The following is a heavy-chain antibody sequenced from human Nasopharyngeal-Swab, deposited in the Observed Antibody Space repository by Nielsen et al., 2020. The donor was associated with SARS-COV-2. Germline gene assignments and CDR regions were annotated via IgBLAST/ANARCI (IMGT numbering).Heavy chain of an antibody. Sequence: SVKVSCKASGGTFSSYAISWVRQAPGQGLEWMGGIIPIFGTANYAQKFQGRVTITADESTSTAYMELSSLRSEDTAVYYCARGVRARVIVVVISVYYYYMDVWGKGTTVTVSS. CDR3: ARGVRARVIVVVISVYYYYMDV. CDR1: GGTFSSYA. V-gene: IGHV1-69*13. D-gene: IGHD3-22*01. CDR2: IIPIFGTA. J-gene: IGHJ6*03.